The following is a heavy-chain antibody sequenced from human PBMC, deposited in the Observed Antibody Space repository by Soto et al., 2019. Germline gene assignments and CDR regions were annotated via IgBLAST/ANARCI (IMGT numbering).Heavy chain of an antibody. D-gene: IGHD1-1*01. CDR3: AKDPPTTGTTFDY. J-gene: IGHJ4*02. CDR2: INNSGGST. CDR1: GFTVSSFA. Sequence: GESLRLSCAASGFTVSSFAMSWVRQAPGKGLEWVSTINNSGGSTYYADSVNGRFTISRDNSKNMLFLQINGLRAEDTAVYYCAKDPPTTGTTFDYWGRGTLVTVSS. V-gene: IGHV3-23*01.